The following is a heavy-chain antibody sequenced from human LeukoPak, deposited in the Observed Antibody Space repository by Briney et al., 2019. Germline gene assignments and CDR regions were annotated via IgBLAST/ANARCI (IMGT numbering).Heavy chain of an antibody. V-gene: IGHV4-59*12. J-gene: IGHJ3*02. D-gene: IGHD4-17*01. CDR2: IYYSGST. CDR1: GGSISSYY. Sequence: SETLSLTCTVSGGSISSYYWSWIRQPPGKGLEWIGYIYYSGSTNYNPSLKSRVTISGDTSKNQFSLKLSSVTAADTAVYYCARDPYGQDAFDIWGQGTMVTVSS. CDR3: ARDPYGQDAFDI.